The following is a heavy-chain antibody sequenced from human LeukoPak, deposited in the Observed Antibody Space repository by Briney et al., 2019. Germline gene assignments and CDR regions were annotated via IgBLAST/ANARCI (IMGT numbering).Heavy chain of an antibody. V-gene: IGHV4-59*01. CDR3: ARVHLTIVVVPAAITQTIEVVYNWFDP. CDR1: GGSISSYY. J-gene: IGHJ5*02. Sequence: SETLSLTCTVSGGSISSYYWSWIRQPPGKGLEWIGYIYYSGSTNYNPSLKSRVTISVDTSKNQFSLKLSSVTAADTAVYYCARVHLTIVVVPAAITQTIEVVYNWFDPWGQGTLVTVSS. D-gene: IGHD2-2*02. CDR2: IYYSGST.